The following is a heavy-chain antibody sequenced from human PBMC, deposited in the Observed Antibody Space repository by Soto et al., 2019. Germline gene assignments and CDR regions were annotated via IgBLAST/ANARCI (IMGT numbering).Heavy chain of an antibody. CDR2: INPDGGGT. Sequence: QVQLVQSGAEVKKPGASVKVSCKASGYTFTSYYMHWVRLPPGQGLEWMGIINPDGGGTRYAQQYQGRVIMNSDTSTSTVYMEMSSLRAVDTAVYYCAVGGNYLSMDVWGQGTTVTVSS. V-gene: IGHV1-46*01. CDR3: AVGGNYLSMDV. D-gene: IGHD4-4*01. J-gene: IGHJ6*02. CDR1: GYTFTSYY.